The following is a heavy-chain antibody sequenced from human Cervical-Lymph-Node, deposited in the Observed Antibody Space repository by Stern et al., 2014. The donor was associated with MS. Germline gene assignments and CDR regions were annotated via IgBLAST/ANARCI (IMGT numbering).Heavy chain of an antibody. Sequence: VQLVQSGAEVKKPGSSVKVSCKASGGIFNTHSVRWVRQAPGQGLEWLGRFTPKVGIVNHIQDLGGRVTFTADMSTRTVFMELRSLTSADTAVYFCASGKYSFGSGPESWGQGTLVIVSS. CDR2: FTPKVGIV. D-gene: IGHD3-10*01. V-gene: IGHV1-69*02. CDR3: ASGKYSFGSGPES. J-gene: IGHJ5*02. CDR1: GGIFNTHS.